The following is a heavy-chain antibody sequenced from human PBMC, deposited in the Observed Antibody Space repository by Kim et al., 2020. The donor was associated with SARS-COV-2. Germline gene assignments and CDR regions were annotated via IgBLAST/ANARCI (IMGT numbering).Heavy chain of an antibody. D-gene: IGHD3-22*01. Sequence: DSVKGRFTISRDNSKNTLYLQMNSLRAEDTAVYYCARTEVYYDSSGLIDYWGQGTLVTVSS. V-gene: IGHV3-30*07. J-gene: IGHJ4*02. CDR3: ARTEVYYDSSGLIDY.